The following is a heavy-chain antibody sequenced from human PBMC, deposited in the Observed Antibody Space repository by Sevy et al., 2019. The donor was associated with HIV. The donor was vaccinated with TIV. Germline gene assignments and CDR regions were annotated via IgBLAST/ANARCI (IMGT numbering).Heavy chain of an antibody. D-gene: IGHD6-13*01. CDR3: ARLYSNRFDY. V-gene: IGHV3-48*02. J-gene: IGHJ4*02. Sequence: GESLKISCAASGFTFSSYSMNWVRQAPGKGLEWVSYISSSSSTIYYADSVKGRFTISRDNAKNSLYLQMNSLRDEDTAVYYCARLYSNRFDYWGQGTLVTVSS. CDR1: GFTFSSYS. CDR2: ISSSSSTI.